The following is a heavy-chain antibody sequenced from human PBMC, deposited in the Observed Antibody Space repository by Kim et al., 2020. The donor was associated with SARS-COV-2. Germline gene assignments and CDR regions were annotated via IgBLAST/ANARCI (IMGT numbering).Heavy chain of an antibody. V-gene: IGHV3-23*01. Sequence: GGSLRLSCTTSGFTFFGHAMSWVRQAPGKGLEWVSSIDGSDGTTYYVDSVKGRLSISRADSRNTLYLQMSALRADDTATYYCLKGGWGWIWDYWGQGTLVTVSS. D-gene: IGHD2-21*01. CDR2: IDGSDGTT. J-gene: IGHJ4*02. CDR1: GFTFFGHA. CDR3: LKGGWGWIWDY.